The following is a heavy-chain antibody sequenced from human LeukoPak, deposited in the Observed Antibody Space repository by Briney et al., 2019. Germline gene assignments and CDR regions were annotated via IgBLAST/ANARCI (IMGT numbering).Heavy chain of an antibody. CDR3: ARDGCSSTSCYLPYQYYYMNV. V-gene: IGHV3-7*01. Sequence: GGSLRLSCAASGFTFSSYWMSWVRQAPGKGLEWVANIKQDGSEKYYVDSVKGRFTISRDNAKNSLYLQMNSLSAEDTAVYYCARDGCSSTSCYLPYQYYYMNVWGQGTTVTVSS. D-gene: IGHD2-2*01. CDR2: IKQDGSEK. J-gene: IGHJ6*03. CDR1: GFTFSSYW.